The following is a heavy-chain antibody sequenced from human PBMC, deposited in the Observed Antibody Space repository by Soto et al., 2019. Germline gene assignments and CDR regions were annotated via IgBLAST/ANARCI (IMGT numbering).Heavy chain of an antibody. V-gene: IGHV4-31*03. J-gene: IGHJ6*02. CDR3: ARVKAGTYYYYYYGMDV. Sequence: QVQLQESGPGLVKPSQTLSLTCTVSGGSISSGGYYWSWIRQHPGKGLEWIGYIYYSGSTYYNPSLKSRVTISVDTSKNQFSLKLSSVTAADTAVYYCARVKAGTYYYYYYGMDVWGQGTTVTVSS. CDR1: GGSISSGGYY. CDR2: IYYSGST. D-gene: IGHD6-13*01.